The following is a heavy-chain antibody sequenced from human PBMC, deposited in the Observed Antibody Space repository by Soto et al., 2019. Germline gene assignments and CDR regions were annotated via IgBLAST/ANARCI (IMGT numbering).Heavy chain of an antibody. Sequence: SETLSLTCTVSGGSISSYYWSWIRQPPGKGLEWIGYIYYSGSTYYNPSLKSRVTISVDTSKNQFSLKLSSVTAADTAVYYCARLVDTAMGYFDYWGQGTLVNVSS. CDR3: ARLVDTAMGYFDY. V-gene: IGHV4-59*04. CDR2: IYYSGST. D-gene: IGHD5-18*01. CDR1: GGSISSYY. J-gene: IGHJ4*02.